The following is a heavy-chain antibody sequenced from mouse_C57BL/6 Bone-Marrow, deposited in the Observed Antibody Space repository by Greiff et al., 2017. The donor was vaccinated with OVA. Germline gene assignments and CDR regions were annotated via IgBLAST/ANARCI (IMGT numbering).Heavy chain of an antibody. D-gene: IGHD1-1*01. CDR1: GYTFTSYW. Sequence: QVQLQQPGAELVKPGASVKMSCKASGYTFTSYWITWVKQRPGQGLEWIGDIYPGSGSTNYNEKFKSKATLTVDTSSSTAYMQLSSLTSEDSAVYYCARELDYYGSRYWYFDVWGTGTTVTVS. J-gene: IGHJ1*03. CDR2: IYPGSGST. CDR3: ARELDYYGSRYWYFDV. V-gene: IGHV1-55*01.